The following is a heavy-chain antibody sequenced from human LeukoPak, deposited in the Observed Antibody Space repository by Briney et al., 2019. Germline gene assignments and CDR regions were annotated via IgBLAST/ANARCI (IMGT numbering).Heavy chain of an antibody. Sequence: TGGSLRLSCAASGFTFDDYAMHWVRQAPGKGLEWVAVIWYDGSNKYYADSVKGRFTISRDNSKNTLYLQMNSLRAEDTAVYYCAQIIFDYWGQGTLVTVSS. CDR3: AQIIFDY. J-gene: IGHJ4*02. V-gene: IGHV3-33*08. CDR1: GFTFDDYA. CDR2: IWYDGSNK.